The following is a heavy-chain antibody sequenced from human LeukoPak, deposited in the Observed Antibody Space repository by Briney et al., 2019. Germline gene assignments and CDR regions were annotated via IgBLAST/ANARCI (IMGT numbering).Heavy chain of an antibody. CDR2: ISAYNGNT. J-gene: IGHJ6*03. CDR1: GYTFTSYG. Sequence: GASVKVSCKASGYTFTSYGISWVRQAPGQGLEWMGWISAYNGNTNYAQKLQGRVTMTTDTSTSTAYMELRSLRSDDTAVYYCARAMDLGGTVTYYYYYYMDVWGKGTTVTVSS. D-gene: IGHD4-17*01. V-gene: IGHV1-18*01. CDR3: ARAMDLGGTVTYYYYYYMDV.